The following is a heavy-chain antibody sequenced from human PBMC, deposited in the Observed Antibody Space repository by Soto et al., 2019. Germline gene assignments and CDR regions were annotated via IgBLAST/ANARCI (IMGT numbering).Heavy chain of an antibody. J-gene: IGHJ4*02. Sequence: GASVKVSCKASGYTFSNYGISWVRQAPGQGLEWMGWISTYNGNTDYAQNLQGRVSMTTDTSTSTAYMELGSLTSDDTAVYYCAKGLSGGSRADFDYWGQGTLVTVSS. V-gene: IGHV1-18*01. D-gene: IGHD2-15*01. CDR2: ISTYNGNT. CDR3: AKGLSGGSRADFDY. CDR1: GYTFSNYG.